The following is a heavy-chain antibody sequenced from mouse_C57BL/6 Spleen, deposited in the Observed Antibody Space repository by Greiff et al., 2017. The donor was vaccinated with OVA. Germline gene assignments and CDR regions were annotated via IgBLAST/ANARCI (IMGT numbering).Heavy chain of an antibody. D-gene: IGHD4-1*01. CDR1: GFTFSSYG. V-gene: IGHV5-6*01. CDR3: GGQEGLTGTFDY. CDR2: ICSGGGYT. J-gene: IGHJ2*01. Sequence: EVQRVESGGDLVKPGGSLKLSCAASGFTFSSYGLSWVRQTPDQRLEWVATICSGGGYTYYPDSVKGRFTIDRDNAKNTLYLQMSRLQSEDTAMYYCGGQEGLTGTFDYGGQGTTLTVSA.